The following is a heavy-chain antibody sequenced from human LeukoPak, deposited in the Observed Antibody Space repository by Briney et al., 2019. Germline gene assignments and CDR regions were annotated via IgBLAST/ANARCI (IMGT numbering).Heavy chain of an antibody. J-gene: IGHJ5*02. CDR1: GGSISSGGYY. D-gene: IGHD3-16*01. Sequence: TLSLTCTVSGGSISSGGYYWSWLRQPPGKGLEWIGYIYHSGSTYYNPSLKSRVTISVDRSKNQFSLKLSSVTAADTAVYYCARGGRYWFDPWGQGTLVTVSS. V-gene: IGHV4-30-2*01. CDR3: ARGGRYWFDP. CDR2: IYHSGST.